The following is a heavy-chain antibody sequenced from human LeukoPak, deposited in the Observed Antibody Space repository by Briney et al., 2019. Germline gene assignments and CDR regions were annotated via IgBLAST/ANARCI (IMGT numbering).Heavy chain of an antibody. D-gene: IGHD3-22*01. Sequence: PSETLSLTCAVSGYSISSGYYWGWIRPPPGKGQEWFGSIYHSGSTYYNPSLKSRVTISVDTTKNQFSLKLSSVTAAHTAVYYCARGSDSSDLSGFQHWGQGTLVTVSS. CDR1: GYSISSGYY. J-gene: IGHJ1*01. V-gene: IGHV4-38-2*01. CDR3: ARGSDSSDLSGFQH. CDR2: IYHSGST.